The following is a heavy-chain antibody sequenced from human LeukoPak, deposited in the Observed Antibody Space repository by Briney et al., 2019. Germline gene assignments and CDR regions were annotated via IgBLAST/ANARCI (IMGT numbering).Heavy chain of an antibody. CDR2: INTNTGNP. CDR3: ARDGHCSGGNCYLGNYYYYYMDV. V-gene: IGHV7-4-1*02. J-gene: IGHJ6*03. Sequence: ASVKVSCKASGYTFTTYSMNWVRQAPGQGLEWMGWINTNTGNPTYAQGFTGRFVFSLDTSVSTAYLQISSLKAEDTAMYYCARDGHCSGGNCYLGNYYYYYMDVWGTGTTVTVSS. CDR1: GYTFTTYS. D-gene: IGHD2-15*01.